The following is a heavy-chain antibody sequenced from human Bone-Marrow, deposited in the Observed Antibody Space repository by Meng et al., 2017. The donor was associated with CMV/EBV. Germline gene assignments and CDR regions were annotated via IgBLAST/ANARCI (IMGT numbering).Heavy chain of an antibody. CDR2: ISGSGGST. CDR1: YA. J-gene: IGHJ6*02. Sequence: YAMSWVRQAPGKGLEWVSAISGSGGSTYYADSVKGRFTISRDNSKNTLYLQMNSLRAEDTAVYYCAKAPYCSSTSCAMNYYYYGMDVWGQGTTVTVSS. D-gene: IGHD2-2*01. CDR3: AKAPYCSSTSCAMNYYYYGMDV. V-gene: IGHV3-23*01.